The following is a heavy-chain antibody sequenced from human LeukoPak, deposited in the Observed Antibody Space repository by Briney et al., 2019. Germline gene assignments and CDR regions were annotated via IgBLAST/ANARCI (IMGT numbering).Heavy chain of an antibody. Sequence: SSETLSLTRAVYGGSFSGYYWSWIRQPPGKGLEWIGSSYYSGSTYYNPSLKSRVTISVDTSKNQFSLKLTSVTAADTAVYYCARGDTRGEYYYYYMDVWGKGTTVTVSS. J-gene: IGHJ6*03. CDR2: SYYSGST. D-gene: IGHD3-10*01. CDR1: GGSFSGYY. CDR3: ARGDTRGEYYYYYMDV. V-gene: IGHV4-34*01.